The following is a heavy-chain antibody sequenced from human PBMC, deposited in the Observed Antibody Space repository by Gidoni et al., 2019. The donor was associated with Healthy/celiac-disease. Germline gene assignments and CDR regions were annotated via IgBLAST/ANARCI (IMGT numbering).Heavy chain of an antibody. Sequence: VQLLESGGGLVQPGGSLRLSWAASGFTFSSYAMSWVRQAPGKGLEWVSAISGSGGSTYYADSVKGRFTISRDNSKNTLYLQMNSLRAEDTAVYYCANLASSGWYTFDIWGQGTMVTVSS. D-gene: IGHD6-19*01. CDR1: GFTFSSYA. J-gene: IGHJ3*02. CDR3: ANLASSGWYTFDI. CDR2: ISGSGGST. V-gene: IGHV3-23*01.